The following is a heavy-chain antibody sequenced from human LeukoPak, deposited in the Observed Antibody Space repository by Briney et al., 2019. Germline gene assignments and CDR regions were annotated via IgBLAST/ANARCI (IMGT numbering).Heavy chain of an antibody. Sequence: SETLSLTCTVSGGSISSGGYYWSWIRQHPGKGLEWIGYIYYSGSTYYNPSLKSRVTISVDTSKNQFSLKLSSVTAADTAVYYCASSAYDFWSGYYDYWGQGTLVTVSS. V-gene: IGHV4-31*03. CDR1: GGSISSGGYY. CDR3: ASSAYDFWSGYYDY. J-gene: IGHJ4*02. D-gene: IGHD3-3*01. CDR2: IYYSGST.